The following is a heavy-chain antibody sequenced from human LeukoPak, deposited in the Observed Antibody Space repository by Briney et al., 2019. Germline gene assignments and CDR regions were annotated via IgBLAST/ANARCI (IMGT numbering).Heavy chain of an antibody. J-gene: IGHJ4*02. V-gene: IGHV3-30-3*01. CDR2: ISYDGSNK. D-gene: IGHD1-1*01. CDR3: AREPAANSDFDY. CDR1: GFTFSSNV. Sequence: GGSLRLSCAASGFTFSSNVLHWVRQAPGKGLEWVAVISYDGSNKYYADSVKGRFTISRDNSKNTLHLQMNNLRAEDTAVYYCAREPAANSDFDYWGQGTLVTVSS.